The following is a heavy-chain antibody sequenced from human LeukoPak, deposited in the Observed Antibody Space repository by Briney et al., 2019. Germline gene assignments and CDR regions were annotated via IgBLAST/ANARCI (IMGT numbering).Heavy chain of an antibody. CDR3: AKDSRRYFDWLLLSYFDY. J-gene: IGHJ4*02. Sequence: GGSLRLSCAASGFTFSSYGMHWVRQAPGKGLEWVAFIRYDGSNKYYADSVKGRFTISRDNSKNTLYLQMNSLRAEDTAVYYCAKDSRRYFDWLLLSYFDYWGQGTLVTVSS. CDR2: IRYDGSNK. D-gene: IGHD3-9*01. V-gene: IGHV3-30*02. CDR1: GFTFSSYG.